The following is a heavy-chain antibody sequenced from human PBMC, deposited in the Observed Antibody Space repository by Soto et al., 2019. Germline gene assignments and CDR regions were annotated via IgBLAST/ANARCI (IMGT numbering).Heavy chain of an antibody. V-gene: IGHV1-3*01. J-gene: IGHJ4*02. CDR1: GYTFTSYA. CDR3: ARDDGGRMGSGPRGY. CDR2: INAGNGNT. D-gene: IGHD1-26*01. Sequence: QVQLVQSGAEVKKPGASVKVSCKASGYTFTSYAMHWVRQAPGQRLEWMGWINAGNGNTKYSQKFQGRVTITRDTSASTAYMELSSLRSEGTAVYYCARDDGGRMGSGPRGYWGQGTLVTVSS.